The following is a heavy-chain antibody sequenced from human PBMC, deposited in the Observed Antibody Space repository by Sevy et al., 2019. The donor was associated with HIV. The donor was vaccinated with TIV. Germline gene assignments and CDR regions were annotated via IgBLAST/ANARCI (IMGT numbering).Heavy chain of an antibody. Sequence: GGSLRLSCAASGFTFSDYYMSWIRQAPGKGLEWVLYISSSGSTIYYAESVKGRFTISRDNAKNSLYLQMNSLRAEDTAVYYCARDIAAAQTNWFDPWGQGTLVTVSS. CDR2: ISSSGSTI. D-gene: IGHD6-13*01. J-gene: IGHJ5*02. CDR1: GFTFSDYY. V-gene: IGHV3-11*01. CDR3: ARDIAAAQTNWFDP.